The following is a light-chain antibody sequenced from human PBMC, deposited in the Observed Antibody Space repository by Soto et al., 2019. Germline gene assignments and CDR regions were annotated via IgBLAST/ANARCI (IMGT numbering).Light chain of an antibody. J-gene: IGLJ2*01. Sequence: QPVLTQPRSVSGSPGQSVTISCSGTSSDVGGYNYVSWYQHHAGRAPKLMICDVSKRPSGVPDRFSGSKSGNTASLTISGLQSEDEADYYCCSYAGSSVLIFGGGTKLTVL. V-gene: IGLV2-11*01. CDR3: CSYAGSSVLI. CDR1: SSDVGGYNY. CDR2: DVS.